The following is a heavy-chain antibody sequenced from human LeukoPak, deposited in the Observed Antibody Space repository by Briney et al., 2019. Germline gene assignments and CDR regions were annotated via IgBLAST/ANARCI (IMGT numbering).Heavy chain of an antibody. CDR3: ARIRRNRSSGAFAY. CDR2: IYYSGST. V-gene: IGHV4-59*01. CDR1: GGSISSYY. Sequence: SETLSLTCTVSGGSISSYYWSWIRQPPGKGLEWIGYIYYSGSTNYNPSLKSRVTISVDTSKNQFSLKLSSVTAADTAVYYCARIRRNRSSGAFAYWGQGTLVTVSS. J-gene: IGHJ4*02. D-gene: IGHD6-6*01.